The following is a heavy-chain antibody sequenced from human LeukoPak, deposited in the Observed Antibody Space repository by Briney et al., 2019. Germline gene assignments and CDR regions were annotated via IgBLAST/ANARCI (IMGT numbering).Heavy chain of an antibody. J-gene: IGHJ4*02. V-gene: IGHV3-23*01. CDR2: INNRGGST. CDR3: GSSAPRIVGASKGLSD. Sequence: GVSLRLSCPVSGFTFSSYAMSWVRQAPAKGLEWVSVINNRGGSTYYSDSEHGRFTTSKDNSKNTLYLQMNTLRAEDTAVYYCGSSAPRIVGASKGLSDWGQGTLVTVSS. D-gene: IGHD1-26*01. CDR1: GFTFSSYA.